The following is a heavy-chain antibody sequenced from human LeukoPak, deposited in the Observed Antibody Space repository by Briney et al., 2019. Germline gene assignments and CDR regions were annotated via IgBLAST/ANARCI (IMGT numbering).Heavy chain of an antibody. J-gene: IGHJ4*02. D-gene: IGHD1-26*01. V-gene: IGHV3-30*02. CDR1: GFTFSTYG. Sequence: GGSLRLSCAASGFTFSTYGMHWVRQAPGEGLEWVTFIRYDESRTFYADSVEGRFTISRDNSKSTLYLQMNSLRAEDTALYYCAKDVVGAYFDYWGQGTLVTVSS. CDR3: AKDVVGAYFDY. CDR2: IRYDESRT.